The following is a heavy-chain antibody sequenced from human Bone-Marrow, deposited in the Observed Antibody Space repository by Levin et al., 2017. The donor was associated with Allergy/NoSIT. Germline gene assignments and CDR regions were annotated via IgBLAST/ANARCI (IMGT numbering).Heavy chain of an antibody. CDR1: GFTFHNYV. D-gene: IGHD1-1*01. V-gene: IGHV3-23*01. Sequence: GSLRLSCAASGFTFHNYVMNWVRQAPGKGLEWVSAIYGSGGGTFYADSVRGRFTVSRDNSKDTLFLQMDSLRVEDTAVYYCAKDGGGNPPGEDYWGQGTLVTVSS. CDR3: AKDGGGNPPGEDY. J-gene: IGHJ4*02. CDR2: IYGSGGGT.